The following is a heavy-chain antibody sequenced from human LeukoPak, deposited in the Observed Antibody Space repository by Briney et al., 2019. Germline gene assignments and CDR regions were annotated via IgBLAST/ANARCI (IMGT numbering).Heavy chain of an antibody. CDR1: AYSFTNYW. D-gene: IGHD3-22*01. CDR3: ERHSSVLNSFDP. CDR2: IDPGDSQT. J-gene: IGHJ5*02. Sequence: GESLKISCKGSAYSFTNYWISWVRQMPGKGLEWMGRIDPGDSQTNYSPSFQGHVTISADKSISTAYLQWSSLKASDPAMYYCERHSSVLNSFDPWGQGTLVSVSS. V-gene: IGHV5-10-1*01.